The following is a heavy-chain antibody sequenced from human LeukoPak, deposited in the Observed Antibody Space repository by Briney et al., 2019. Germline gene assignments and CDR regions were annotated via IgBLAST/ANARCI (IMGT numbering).Heavy chain of an antibody. J-gene: IGHJ6*02. CDR1: GYTFTCYV. CDR2: MNSNSGNT. Sequence: ASVKVSCKASGYTFTCYVFNWVRQATGQGVAWVGWMNSNSGNTGYAQKFQGRVTMTRNTSISTAYMELSSLRSEDTAVYYCASLHDSEVYYYCGMDVWGQGTTVTVSS. CDR3: ASLHDSEVYYYCGMDV. D-gene: IGHD1-1*01. V-gene: IGHV1-8*01.